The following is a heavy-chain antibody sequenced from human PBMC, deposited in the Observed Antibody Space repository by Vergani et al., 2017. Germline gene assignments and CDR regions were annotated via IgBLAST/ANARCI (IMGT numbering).Heavy chain of an antibody. D-gene: IGHD3-10*01. Sequence: QVQLVQSGAEVKKPGSSVKVSCKASGGTFSSYAISWVRQAPGQGLEWMGWISAYNGNTNYAQKLQGRVTMTTDTSTSTAYMELRSLRSDDTAVYYCARLGLDYGSGTASPFDYWGQGTLVTVSS. CDR1: GGTFSSYA. CDR2: ISAYNGNT. J-gene: IGHJ4*02. CDR3: ARLGLDYGSGTASPFDY. V-gene: IGHV1-18*01.